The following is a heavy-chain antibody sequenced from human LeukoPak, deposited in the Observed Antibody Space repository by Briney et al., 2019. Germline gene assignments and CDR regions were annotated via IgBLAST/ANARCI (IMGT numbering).Heavy chain of an antibody. J-gene: IGHJ4*02. D-gene: IGHD2-15*01. V-gene: IGHV4-4*07. CDR2: IYSSGST. CDR1: GGSISSYY. CDR3: ARDCSGGSCYSGY. Sequence: PSGTLSLTCTVSGGSISSYYWSWIRQPAGKGLEWIGRIYSSGSTNYNPSLKSRVTMSVDMSKNQFSLKLSSVTAADTAVYYCARDCSGGSCYSGYWGQGTLVTVSS.